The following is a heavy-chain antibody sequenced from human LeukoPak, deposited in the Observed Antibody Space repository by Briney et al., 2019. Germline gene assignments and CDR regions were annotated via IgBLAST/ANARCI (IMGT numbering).Heavy chain of an antibody. Sequence: GGSLRLSCAASGFTFSSYSMNWVRQAPGKGLEWVSYISSSSSTICYADSVKGRFTISRDNAKNSLYLQMNSLRAEDTAVYYCAREGVTIFGVVTPFDYWGQGTLVTVSS. CDR2: ISSSSSTI. J-gene: IGHJ4*02. D-gene: IGHD3-3*01. CDR1: GFTFSSYS. CDR3: AREGVTIFGVVTPFDY. V-gene: IGHV3-48*01.